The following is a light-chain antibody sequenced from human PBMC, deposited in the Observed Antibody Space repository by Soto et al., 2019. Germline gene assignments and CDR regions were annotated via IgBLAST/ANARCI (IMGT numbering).Light chain of an antibody. CDR2: DVS. CDR1: SSDVGGYNY. J-gene: IGLJ2*01. CDR3: SSYTSSSSLVV. Sequence: QSVLTQPAPVSGSPGQSITISCTGTSSDVGGYNYVSWYQQHPGKAPKLMIYDVSNRPSGVSNRFSGSKSGNTASLTISGLQAEEEADYYCSSYTSSSSLVVFGGGTKLTVL. V-gene: IGLV2-14*01.